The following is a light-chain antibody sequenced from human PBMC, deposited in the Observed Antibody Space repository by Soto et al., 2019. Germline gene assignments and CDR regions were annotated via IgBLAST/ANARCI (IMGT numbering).Light chain of an antibody. J-gene: IGKJ4*01. CDR1: QSVNSY. Sequence: ETVLTQSPATLSLSPGERATLSCRASQSVNSYLAWYQRKPGQAPRLLITDASNRATGIPARFSGSGSGTDFTLTISSLEPEDFAVYYCQQRSTWPRITFGGGTKVEIK. CDR2: DAS. CDR3: QQRSTWPRIT. V-gene: IGKV3-11*01.